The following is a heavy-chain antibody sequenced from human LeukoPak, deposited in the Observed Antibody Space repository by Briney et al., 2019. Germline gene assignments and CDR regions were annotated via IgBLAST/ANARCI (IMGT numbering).Heavy chain of an antibody. CDR2: INSDGGTT. CDR1: GFTFGTYW. CDR3: AKRHSSGWYYFDY. V-gene: IGHV3-74*01. J-gene: IGHJ4*02. Sequence: GGSLRLSCGASGFTFGTYWMHWVRQAPGKGLVWVSGINSDGGTTTYADSVKGRFTISRDDSKNTLYLQMNTLRAEDTAVYYCAKRHSSGWYYFDYWGQGTLVTVSS. D-gene: IGHD6-19*01.